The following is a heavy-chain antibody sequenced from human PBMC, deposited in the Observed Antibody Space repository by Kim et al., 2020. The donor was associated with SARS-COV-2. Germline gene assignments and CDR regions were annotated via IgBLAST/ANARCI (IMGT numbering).Heavy chain of an antibody. V-gene: IGHV3-30*18. J-gene: IGHJ4*02. CDR3: AKEAYDFWSGYYTPPDY. CDR2: ISYDGSNK. D-gene: IGHD3-3*01. Sequence: GGSLRLSCAASGFTFSSYGMHWVRQAPGKGLEWVAVISYDGSNKYYADSVKGRFTISRDNSKNTLYLQMNSLRAEDTAVYYCAKEAYDFWSGYYTPPDYWGQGTLVTVSS. CDR1: GFTFSSYG.